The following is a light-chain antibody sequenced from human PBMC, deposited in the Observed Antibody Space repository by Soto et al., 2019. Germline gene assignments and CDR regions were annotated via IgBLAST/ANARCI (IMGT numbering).Light chain of an antibody. CDR3: QQRSNWPPT. CDR1: QSVSSN. CDR2: DAS. J-gene: IGKJ1*01. Sequence: EIVMTQSPATLSVSPGERANLSCRASQSVSSNLAWYQQKPGQAPRLLIYDASNRATGIPARFSGSGSGTDFTLTISSLEPEDFAVYYCQQRSNWPPTFGQGTKV. V-gene: IGKV3-11*01.